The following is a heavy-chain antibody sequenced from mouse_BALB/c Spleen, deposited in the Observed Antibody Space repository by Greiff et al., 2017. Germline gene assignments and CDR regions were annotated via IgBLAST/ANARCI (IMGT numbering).Heavy chain of an antibody. D-gene: IGHD3-1*01. J-gene: IGHJ3*01. V-gene: IGHV6-6*02. CDR3: VSGYALFAY. CDR1: GFTFSSYW. Sequence: EVKVEESGGGLVQPGGSMKLSCVASGFTFSSYWMSWVRQSPEKGLEWVAEIRLKSDNYATHYAESVKGKFTISRDDSKSRLYLQMNSLRAEDTGIYYCVSGYALFAYWGQGTLVTVSA. CDR2: IRLKSDNYAT.